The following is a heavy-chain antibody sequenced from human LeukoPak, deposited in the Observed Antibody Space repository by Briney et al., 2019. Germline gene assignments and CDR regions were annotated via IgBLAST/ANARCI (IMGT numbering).Heavy chain of an antibody. J-gene: IGHJ4*02. D-gene: IGHD1-26*01. CDR3: ARVRNPRELPYSIIDY. V-gene: IGHV1-18*01. CDR1: GYTFTSYG. Sequence: ASVKVSCKASGYTFTSYGISWVRQAPGQGLEWMGWISAYNGNTNYAQKLQGRVTMTTDTSTSTAYMELRRLRSDDTAVYYCARVRNPRELPYSIIDYWGQGTLVTVSS. CDR2: ISAYNGNT.